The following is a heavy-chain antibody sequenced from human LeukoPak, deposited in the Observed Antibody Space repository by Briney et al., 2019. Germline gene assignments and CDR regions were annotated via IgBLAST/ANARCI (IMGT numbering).Heavy chain of an antibody. V-gene: IGHV4-61*02. CDR1: GDSISSDDYY. CDR3: ARGVVAAPQTFDY. D-gene: IGHD2-15*01. CDR2: FSASGNS. Sequence: SETLSLTCTVSGDSISSDDYYWSWIRQPAGKGLEWIGRFSASGNSNYNPSLKSRLTISVDTSKNQFSLKLTSVTAADTAVYYCARGVVAAPQTFDYWGQGTLVAVSS. J-gene: IGHJ4*02.